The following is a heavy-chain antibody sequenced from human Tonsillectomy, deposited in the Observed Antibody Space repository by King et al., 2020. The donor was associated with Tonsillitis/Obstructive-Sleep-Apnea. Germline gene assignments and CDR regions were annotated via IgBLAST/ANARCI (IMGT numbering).Heavy chain of an antibody. CDR2: IYHSGST. J-gene: IGHJ5*02. D-gene: IGHD2-2*01. CDR1: GGSISSSNW. CDR3: ASGYCSSTSCFNWFDP. Sequence: QLQESGPGLVKPSGTLSLTCAVYGGSISSSNWWSWVRQPPGRGLEWIGEIYHSGSTNYNPSLKSRVTISVDKSKNQFSLKLSSVAAADTAVYYCASGYCSSTSCFNWFDPWGQGTLVTVSS. V-gene: IGHV4-4*02.